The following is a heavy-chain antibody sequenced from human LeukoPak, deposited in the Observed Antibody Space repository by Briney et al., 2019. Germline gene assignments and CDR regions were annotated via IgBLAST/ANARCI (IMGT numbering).Heavy chain of an antibody. CDR3: ARHAVYAGSGWSFDY. CDR1: GGTFSSYA. Sequence: ASVKVSCKASGGTFSSYAISWVRQAPGQGLEWMGRIIPILGIANYAQKFQGRVTITADKSTSTAYMELSSLRSEDTAVYYCARHAVYAGSGWSFDYWGKGTLVTVSS. D-gene: IGHD6-19*01. CDR2: IIPILGIA. J-gene: IGHJ4*02. V-gene: IGHV1-69*04.